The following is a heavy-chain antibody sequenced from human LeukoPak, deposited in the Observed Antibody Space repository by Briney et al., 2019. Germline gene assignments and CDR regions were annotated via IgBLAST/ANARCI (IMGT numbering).Heavy chain of an antibody. CDR3: AKDVWWSVS. J-gene: IGHJ5*02. D-gene: IGHD2-8*02. V-gene: IGHV3-23*01. CDR1: GFTFSNHA. Sequence: SGGSLRLSCVAFGFTFSNHAMTWVRQAPGKGLEWVSAISASGVDTFYAPSVKGRFTISRDNSKNTLYLQINSLRAEDTAIYYCAKDVWWSVSWGQGTLVTVSS. CDR2: ISASGVDT.